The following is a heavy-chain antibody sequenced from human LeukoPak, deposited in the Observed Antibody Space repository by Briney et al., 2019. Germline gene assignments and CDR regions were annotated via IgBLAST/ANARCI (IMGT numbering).Heavy chain of an antibody. D-gene: IGHD6-19*01. Sequence: PSETLSLTCTVSGNSISTYYWSWIRQTPGKGLEWIGYVYYSGYTNYNPSLKSRVTISVDTSKNQFSLKLSSVTAADTAVYHCARGEEAGLFDYWGQGTLVTVSS. CDR3: ARGEEAGLFDY. J-gene: IGHJ4*02. V-gene: IGHV4-59*01. CDR2: VYYSGYT. CDR1: GNSISTYY.